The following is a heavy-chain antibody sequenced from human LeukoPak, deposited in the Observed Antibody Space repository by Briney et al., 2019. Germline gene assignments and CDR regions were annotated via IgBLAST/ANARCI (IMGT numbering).Heavy chain of an antibody. V-gene: IGHV3-30*02. Sequence: GGSLRLSCAASGFTFISYGMHWVRQAPGKGLEWVTYIRYDGSNKYYADSVKGRFIISRDNSKNTLYLQMNSLRAEDTAVYYXAKDTVKVTTIRRVPHYMDVWGKGTTVTISS. CDR2: IRYDGSNK. J-gene: IGHJ6*03. D-gene: IGHD5-12*01. CDR3: AKDTVKVTTIRRVPHYMDV. CDR1: GFTFISYG.